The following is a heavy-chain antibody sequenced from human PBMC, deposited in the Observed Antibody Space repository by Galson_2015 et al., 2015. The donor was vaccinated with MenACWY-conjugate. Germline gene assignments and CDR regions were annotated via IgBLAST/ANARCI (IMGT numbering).Heavy chain of an antibody. CDR3: AGGKNYYDTSAAQYGTYYHYYGLDV. J-gene: IGHJ6*02. Sequence: SGSLSLTRGVFVGAFRDFSWDRIRQPPGEGLGGIGGTIHSGNTKHNPAPKRRVTISVDTSKNQFSLKVNSVTAADTAVYYCAGGKNYYDTSAAQYGTYYHYYGLDVWGQGTTVTVSS. CDR1: VGAFRDFS. D-gene: IGHD3-22*01. CDR2: TIHSGNT. V-gene: IGHV4-34*01.